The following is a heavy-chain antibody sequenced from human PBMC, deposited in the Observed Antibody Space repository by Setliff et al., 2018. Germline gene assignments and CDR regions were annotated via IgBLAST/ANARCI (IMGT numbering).Heavy chain of an antibody. V-gene: IGHV1-46*01. J-gene: IGHJ4*02. D-gene: IGHD6-13*01. CDR1: GYTLSRHY. CDR3: ARGGVAAAGKKGVFEH. Sequence: ASVKVSCKATGYTLSRHYMHWARQAPGQGLEWMGIINPGGLTSSSTQKFEGRVTTTRDTSTSTVYMELNSLTSDDTAVYYCARGGVAAAGKKGVFEHWGQGTLVTVSS. CDR2: INPGGLTS.